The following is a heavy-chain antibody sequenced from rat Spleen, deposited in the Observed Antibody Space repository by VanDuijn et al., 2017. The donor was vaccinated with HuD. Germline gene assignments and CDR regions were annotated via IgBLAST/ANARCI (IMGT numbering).Heavy chain of an antibody. CDR3: ARRDNNYGY. J-gene: IGHJ2*01. CDR2: ISYEGNSA. V-gene: IGHV5-22*01. CDR1: GFTFSDYY. Sequence: EVQLVESGGGLVQPGRSLKLSCAASGFTFSDYYMAWVRQAPKKGLEWVASISYEGNSAYYGDSVKGRFTISRDNAKNTLYLQMNSLRSEDTATYFCARRDNNYGYWGQGVMVTVSS. D-gene: IGHD1-10*01.